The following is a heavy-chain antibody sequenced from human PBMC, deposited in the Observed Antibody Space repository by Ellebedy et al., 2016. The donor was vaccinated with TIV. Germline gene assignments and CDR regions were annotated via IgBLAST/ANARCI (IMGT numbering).Heavy chain of an antibody. D-gene: IGHD6-13*01. J-gene: IGHJ4*02. V-gene: IGHV3-53*01. Sequence: GESLKISCAASGLVVNTNYMIWVRQAPGKGLEWVSVIYTGGRTNYADSVKGRFTVSRDISKNMVYLQMNSLRAEDTAVYYCARSSSSWYFWGQGTLVTVSS. CDR2: IYTGGRT. CDR1: GLVVNTNY. CDR3: ARSSSSWYF.